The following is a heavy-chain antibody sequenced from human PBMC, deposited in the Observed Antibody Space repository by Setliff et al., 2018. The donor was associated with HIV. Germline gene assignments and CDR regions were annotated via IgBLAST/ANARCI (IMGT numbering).Heavy chain of an antibody. D-gene: IGHD3-10*01. J-gene: IGHJ4*02. CDR2: IYYLGNT. Sequence: SETLRLSCVVSGFNFKSGWMTWVRQPPGEGLEWIGSIYYLGNTYYNPSLKSRLTISVDTSRNLFSLHLSSVTAADTAVYYCARLFSGSPGDYWGQGTLVTVSS. V-gene: IGHV4-39*01. CDR3: ARLFSGSPGDY. CDR1: GFNFKSGW.